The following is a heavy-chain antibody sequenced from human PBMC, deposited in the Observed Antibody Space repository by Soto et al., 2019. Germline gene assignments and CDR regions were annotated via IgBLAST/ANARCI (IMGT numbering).Heavy chain of an antibody. V-gene: IGHV3-33*01. Sequence: GGSLRLSCAASGFTFSSYGMHWVRQAPGKGLEWVAVIWYDGSNKYYADSVKGRFTISRDNSKNTLYLQMNSLRAEDTAVYYCARESPPRITMVRGVIRDGWFDPWGQGTLVTVS. CDR1: GFTFSSYG. CDR2: IWYDGSNK. J-gene: IGHJ5*02. D-gene: IGHD3-10*01. CDR3: ARESPPRITMVRGVIRDGWFDP.